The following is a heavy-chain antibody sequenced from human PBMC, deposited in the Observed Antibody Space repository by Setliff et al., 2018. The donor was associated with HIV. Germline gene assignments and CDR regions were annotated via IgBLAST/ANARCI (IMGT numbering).Heavy chain of an antibody. CDR3: AVDRHAFDI. CDR1: GFTFNHYA. D-gene: IGHD5-12*01. J-gene: IGHJ3*02. Sequence: ASVKVSCKASGFTFNHYALSWVRQAPGQRPEWMGWIHTEQGFPMYAQGFTGRFVFSLDPSVSTAYLQINSLNPDDGAVYYCAVDRHAFDIWGQGTVVTVSS. CDR2: IHTEQGFP. V-gene: IGHV7-4-1*02.